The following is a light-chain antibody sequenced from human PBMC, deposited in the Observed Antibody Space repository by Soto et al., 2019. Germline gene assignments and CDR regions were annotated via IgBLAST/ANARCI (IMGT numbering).Light chain of an antibody. CDR3: SSYTSSSTYV. CDR2: EVS. Sequence: QSGLTQPPSVSGSPGQSVAISCTGTSRDVGSYNRVSWYQQPPGTAPKVMIYEVSNRPSGVPDRFSGSKSGNTASLTISGLQAEDEADYYCSSYTSSSTYVFGTGTKVTVL. V-gene: IGLV2-18*02. J-gene: IGLJ1*01. CDR1: SRDVGSYNR.